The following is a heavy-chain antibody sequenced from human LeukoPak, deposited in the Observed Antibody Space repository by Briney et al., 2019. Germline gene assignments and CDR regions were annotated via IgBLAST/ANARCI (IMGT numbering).Heavy chain of an antibody. V-gene: IGHV3-9*01. CDR1: GFTFDDYA. Sequence: PGGSLRLSCVASGFTFDDYAIHWVRQAPGKGLEWFSGISWNSGSIGYADSVKGRFTISRDNAKNSLYLQMNSLRAEDTALYYCAKDRYGGYAYYFDYWGQGTLVTVSS. CDR2: ISWNSGSI. D-gene: IGHD5-12*01. CDR3: AKDRYGGYAYYFDY. J-gene: IGHJ4*02.